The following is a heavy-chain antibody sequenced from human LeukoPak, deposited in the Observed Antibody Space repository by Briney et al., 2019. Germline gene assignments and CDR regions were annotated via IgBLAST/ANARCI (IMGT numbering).Heavy chain of an antibody. CDR2: ISGGGGSA. CDR3: AKDVWSSSRSVCY. J-gene: IGHJ4*02. D-gene: IGHD6-13*01. V-gene: IGHV3-23*01. CDR1: GFTFSSYA. Sequence: GGSLRLSCAASGFTFSSYAMSWVRQAPGKGLEWVSAISGGGGSAYYADSVKGRFTISRDNSKNTLYLQMNGLRAEDTAVYYCAKDVWSSSRSVCYWGQRTLVTVSS.